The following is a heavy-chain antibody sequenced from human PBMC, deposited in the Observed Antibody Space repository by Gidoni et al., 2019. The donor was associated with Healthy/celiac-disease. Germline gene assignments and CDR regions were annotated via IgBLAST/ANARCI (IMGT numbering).Heavy chain of an antibody. D-gene: IGHD1-26*01. Sequence: EVQLVESGGGLVQPGGSLRLSCAASGFTFSSYWMSWVRQAPVKGLECVANIKQDGSEKYYVDSVKGRFTISRDNAKNSRYLQMNSLRAEDTAVYYCARDWFWFSGSYGAFDYWGHGTLVTVSS. CDR3: ARDWFWFSGSYGAFDY. J-gene: IGHJ4*01. CDR1: GFTFSSYW. V-gene: IGHV3-7*03. CDR2: IKQDGSEK.